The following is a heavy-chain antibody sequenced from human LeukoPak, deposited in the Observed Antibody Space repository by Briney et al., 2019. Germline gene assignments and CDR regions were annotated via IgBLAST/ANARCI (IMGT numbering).Heavy chain of an antibody. V-gene: IGHV3-21*04. CDR3: ARDLPSTYYYDSSGSNAFDI. D-gene: IGHD3-22*01. J-gene: IGHJ3*02. CDR2: ISSSSTYI. Sequence: PGGSLRLSCAASGFTFSPYLMNWVRQAPGKGLEWVSSISSSSTYIYYADSVKGRSTISRDNAKNSLYLQMNSLRAEDTALYYCARDLPSTYYYDSSGSNAFDIWGQGTMVTVSS. CDR1: GFTFSPYL.